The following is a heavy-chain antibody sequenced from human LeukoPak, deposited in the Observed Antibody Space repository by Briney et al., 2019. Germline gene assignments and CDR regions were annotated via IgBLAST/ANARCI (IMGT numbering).Heavy chain of an antibody. CDR2: ISYDGSNK. V-gene: IGHV3-30*04. J-gene: IGHJ4*02. D-gene: IGHD3-10*01. CDR3: ARDSYYYGSGSYLVSDY. Sequence: ERSLRLSCAASGFTFSSYAMHWVRQAPGKGLEWVAVISYDGSNKYYADSVKGRFTISRDNSKNTLYLQMNSLRAEDTAVYYCARDSYYYGSGSYLVSDYWGQGTLVTVSS. CDR1: GFTFSSYA.